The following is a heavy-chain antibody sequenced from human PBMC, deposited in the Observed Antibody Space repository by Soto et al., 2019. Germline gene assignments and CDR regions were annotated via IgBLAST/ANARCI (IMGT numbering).Heavy chain of an antibody. CDR1: XXXXXSYA. CDR2: ISGSGDNT. V-gene: IGHV3-23*01. CDR3: AKTREIRGVGPES. J-gene: IGHJ5*02. Sequence: VQLLESGGGLVXPGGSXXXXCXXXXXXXXSYAXTWVRQAPGKGLEWVSSISGSGDNTHYAASVEGRFTISRDDSKNTLYLQMNSLRDEDTAVYYCAKTREIRGVGPESWGPGTLVTVSS. D-gene: IGHD3-10*01.